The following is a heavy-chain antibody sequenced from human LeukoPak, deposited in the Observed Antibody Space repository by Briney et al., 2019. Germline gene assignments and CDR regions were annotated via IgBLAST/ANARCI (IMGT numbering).Heavy chain of an antibody. CDR3: AREGNGYTSGYNDAFDL. J-gene: IGHJ3*01. Sequence: GGSLRLSCAASGFSVRSNYMSWVRQAPGKGLEWVSVIKSDGVARYADSVKGRFTISRDSSKNAVYLQMSSLRGEDTAVYYCAREGNGYTSGYNDAFDLWGQGTMVTVSS. V-gene: IGHV3-53*01. CDR1: GFSVRSNY. D-gene: IGHD3-22*01. CDR2: IKSDGVA.